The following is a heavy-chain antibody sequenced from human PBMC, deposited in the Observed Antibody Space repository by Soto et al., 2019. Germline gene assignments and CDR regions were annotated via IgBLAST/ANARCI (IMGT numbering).Heavy chain of an antibody. D-gene: IGHD6-19*01. Sequence: QVQLVESGGGVVQPGRSLRLSCAASGFTFSSYGMHWVRQAPGKGLEWVAVIWYDGSNKYYADSVKGRFTISRDNSKNMXYLQMNSLRAEDTAVYYCARDRDRSSGWDGGWFDPWGQGTLVTVSS. V-gene: IGHV3-33*01. CDR3: ARDRDRSSGWDGGWFDP. CDR2: IWYDGSNK. CDR1: GFTFSSYG. J-gene: IGHJ5*02.